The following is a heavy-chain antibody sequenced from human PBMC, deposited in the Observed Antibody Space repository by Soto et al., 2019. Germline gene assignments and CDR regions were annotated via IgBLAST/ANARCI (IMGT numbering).Heavy chain of an antibody. CDR2: VNQDGSEK. Sequence: GGSLRLSCTASGFTFSTYWMTWVRLAPGKGLEWVANVNQDGSEKYYGDSVKGRFTISRDNTNNSLYLQMNSLRAEDTAVYYCARAPQYYDFWRGLYRSGDLKLYFDSWCQGTLVTVSS. CDR1: GFTFSTYW. J-gene: IGHJ4*02. V-gene: IGHV3-7*03. CDR3: ARAPQYYDFWRGLYRSGDLKLYFDS. D-gene: IGHD3-3*01.